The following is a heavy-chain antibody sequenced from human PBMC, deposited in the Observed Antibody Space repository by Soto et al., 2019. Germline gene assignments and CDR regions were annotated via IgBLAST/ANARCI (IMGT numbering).Heavy chain of an antibody. CDR2: ISGSGIST. J-gene: IGHJ2*01. Sequence: GGSLRLSCVVSGLTVSSNSMSWVRQAPGKGLEWVSGISGSGISTHYADSVKGRFTVSRDNSKNTLYLQMNSLRAEDTAVYNCAKEPVGPDWYFDLWGRGTLVTVSS. CDR1: GLTVSSNS. V-gene: IGHV3-23*01. CDR3: AKEPVGPDWYFDL.